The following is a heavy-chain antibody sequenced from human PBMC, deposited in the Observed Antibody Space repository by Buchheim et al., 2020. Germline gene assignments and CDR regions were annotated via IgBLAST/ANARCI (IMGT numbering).Heavy chain of an antibody. J-gene: IGHJ6*02. CDR1: GFTFSSYE. Sequence: EVQLVESGGGLVQPGGSLRLSCAASGFTFSSYEMNWVRQAPGKGLEWVSYISSSGSTIYYADSVKGRFTISRDNAKNSLYLQMNSLRAEDTAVYYCAREIKIGYFDWPPRPYGMDVWGQGTT. CDR3: AREIKIGYFDWPPRPYGMDV. D-gene: IGHD3-9*01. V-gene: IGHV3-48*03. CDR2: ISSSGSTI.